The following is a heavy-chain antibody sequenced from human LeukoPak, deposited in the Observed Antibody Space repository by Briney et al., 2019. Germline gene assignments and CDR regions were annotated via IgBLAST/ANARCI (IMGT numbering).Heavy chain of an antibody. V-gene: IGHV3-15*01. J-gene: IGHJ4*02. CDR3: TTDRSDVDILT. Sequence: GGSLRLSCAASGFMFDDYGMSWVRQAPGKGLEWVGRIKSKTDGGTTDHAAPVKGRFTISRDDSKNTLYLQMNSLKTEDTAVYYCTTDRSDVDILTGGQGTLVTVSS. CDR2: IKSKTDGGTT. CDR1: GFMFDDYG. D-gene: IGHD5-12*01.